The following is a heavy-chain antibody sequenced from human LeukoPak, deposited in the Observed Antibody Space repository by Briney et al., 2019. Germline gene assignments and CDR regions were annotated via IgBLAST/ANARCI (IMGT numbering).Heavy chain of an antibody. Sequence: GGSLRPSCAASGFTVSSNYMSWVRQAPGKGLEWVSVIYSGGSTYYADSVKGRFTISRDNSKNTLYLQMNSLRAEDTAVYYCARDQGRYSSSWYLDYWGQGTLVTVSS. CDR1: GFTVSSNY. CDR3: ARDQGRYSSSWYLDY. CDR2: IYSGGST. J-gene: IGHJ4*02. D-gene: IGHD6-13*01. V-gene: IGHV3-53*01.